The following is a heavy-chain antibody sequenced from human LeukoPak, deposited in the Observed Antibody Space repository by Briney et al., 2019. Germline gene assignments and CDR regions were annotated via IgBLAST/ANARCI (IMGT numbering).Heavy chain of an antibody. D-gene: IGHD3-3*01. CDR1: GFTFSSYA. CDR3: AKSERKRFLEWSLDYYYGMDV. Sequence: PGGSLRLSCAASGFTFSSYAMLWLGPAPGKGLKWVAVISYDGSNKYYEDSVKGRFTMSRANSKNTLYLQMNSLRDEDTAVYYCAKSERKRFLEWSLDYYYGMDVWGQGTTVTVSS. J-gene: IGHJ6*02. V-gene: IGHV3-30-3*02. CDR2: ISYDGSNK.